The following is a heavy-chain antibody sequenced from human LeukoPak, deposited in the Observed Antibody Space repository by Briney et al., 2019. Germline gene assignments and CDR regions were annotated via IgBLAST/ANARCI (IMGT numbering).Heavy chain of an antibody. CDR2: IYYSGST. CDR1: GGSISSSSYY. V-gene: IGHV4-39*07. J-gene: IGHJ4*02. D-gene: IGHD2-2*01. CDR3: GAPELGYCSSTSCRDY. Sequence: SETLSLTCTVSGGSISSSSYYWGWIRQPPGKGLEWIGSIYYSGSTYYNPSLKSRVTISVDTSKNQFSLKLSSVTAADTAVYYCGAPELGYCSSTSCRDYWGQGTLVTVSS.